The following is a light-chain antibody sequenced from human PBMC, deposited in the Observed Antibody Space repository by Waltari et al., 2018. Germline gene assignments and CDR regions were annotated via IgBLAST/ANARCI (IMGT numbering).Light chain of an antibody. Sequence: DIQMTQSPSSLSASVGDRVTITCRASQRLSTYLNWYQQKPVKAPTLLIYAASSLQSAVPSTFRGSGSGTDFTLTIRSLQPEEFATYCCQQSYSTPRTFGQGTKLEIK. V-gene: IGKV1-39*01. J-gene: IGKJ2*01. CDR1: QRLSTY. CDR2: AAS. CDR3: QQSYSTPRT.